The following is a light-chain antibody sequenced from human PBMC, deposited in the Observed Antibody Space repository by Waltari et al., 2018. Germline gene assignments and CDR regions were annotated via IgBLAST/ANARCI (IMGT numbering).Light chain of an antibody. Sequence: DIVMTQSPDSLAVSLGERPTINCKSSQCLLSRSNNKNYLAWYRQKPGQPPKLLIYWAATRESGVPDRFSGSGSGSDFTLSISGLQAEDVAVDYCQQYDSLPLTFGRGTKVE. CDR3: QQYDSLPLT. J-gene: IGKJ4*01. CDR1: QCLLSRSNNKNY. CDR2: WAA. V-gene: IGKV4-1*01.